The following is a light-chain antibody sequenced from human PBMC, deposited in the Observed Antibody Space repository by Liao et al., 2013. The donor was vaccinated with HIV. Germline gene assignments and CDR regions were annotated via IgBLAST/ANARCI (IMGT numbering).Light chain of an antibody. V-gene: IGLV3-21*01. CDR2: YDT. Sequence: SYELTQPPSVSVAPGQTARITCGGNIGSQSVHWYQRRPGQAPILIIFYDTERSSGIPERFSGSTSETTATLTISRVEAGDEAEYYCQMWDSSSDPYVFGTGTKVTVL. CDR1: IGSQS. J-gene: IGLJ1*01. CDR3: QMWDSSSDPYV.